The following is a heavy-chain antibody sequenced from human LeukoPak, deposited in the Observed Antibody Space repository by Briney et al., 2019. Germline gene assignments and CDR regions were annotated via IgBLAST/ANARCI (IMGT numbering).Heavy chain of an antibody. D-gene: IGHD3-3*01. CDR3: ANGGFFAAVISRLDY. V-gene: IGHV3-23*01. J-gene: IGHJ4*02. CDR1: GFTFSNYT. CDR2: ITSGGGST. Sequence: GGSLRLSCAASGFTFSNYTMNWVRQAPGEGLEWVSGITSGGGSTHYAASVKGRFTVSRDNSKNTLYLQMNSLRAEDTAVYYCANGGFFAAVISRLDYWGQGTLVTVSS.